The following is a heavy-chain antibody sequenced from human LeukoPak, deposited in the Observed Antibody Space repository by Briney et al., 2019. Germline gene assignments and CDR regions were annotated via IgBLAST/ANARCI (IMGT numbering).Heavy chain of an antibody. J-gene: IGHJ4*02. CDR3: ASGGTYVLDY. D-gene: IGHD3-16*01. CDR2: ISSSSNYI. CDR1: GFTFSSYN. Sequence: GGSLRLSCAASGFTFSSYNMNWVRQAPGKGLEWVSFISSSSNYIYYADSLKGRFTISRDNAKNSVYLQMNSLRADDTAVYYCASGGTYVLDYWGQGTLVTVSA. V-gene: IGHV3-21*01.